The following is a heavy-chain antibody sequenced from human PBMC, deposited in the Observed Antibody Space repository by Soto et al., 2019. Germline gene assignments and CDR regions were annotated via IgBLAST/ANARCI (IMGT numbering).Heavy chain of an antibody. D-gene: IGHD1-1*01. Sequence: GGSLRLSCAASGFTFSSYGMHWVRQAPGKGLEWVAVIWYDGSNKYYADSVKGRFTISRDNSKNTLYLQMNSLRAEDTAVYYCARAETGTSIPYYYYYYMDVWGKGTTVTVSS. CDR1: GFTFSSYG. CDR3: ARAETGTSIPYYYYYYMDV. J-gene: IGHJ6*03. V-gene: IGHV3-33*01. CDR2: IWYDGSNK.